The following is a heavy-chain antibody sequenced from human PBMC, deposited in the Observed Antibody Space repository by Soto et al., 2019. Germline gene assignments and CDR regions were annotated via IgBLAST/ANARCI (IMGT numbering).Heavy chain of an antibody. CDR2: MIPDSGRT. CDR3: ARGDQFGFGVDY. J-gene: IGHJ4*02. D-gene: IGHD3-10*01. Sequence: QVQLVQSGAEVKKPGASVKVSCKASGYTFTNHDINWVRQVPGQGLEWMGWMIPDSGRTGYAQKFQGRVTMTRNTSTSTAYMELSSLRNEATAVYYCARGDQFGFGVDYWGQGTLVTVSS. V-gene: IGHV1-8*01. CDR1: GYTFTNHD.